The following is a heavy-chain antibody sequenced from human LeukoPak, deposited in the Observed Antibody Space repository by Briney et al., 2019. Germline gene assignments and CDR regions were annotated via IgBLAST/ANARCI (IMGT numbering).Heavy chain of an antibody. V-gene: IGHV3-23*01. J-gene: IGHJ4*02. D-gene: IGHD1-26*01. CDR2: IYGDGSGT. CDR1: GFTFGTYT. Sequence: PGGSLRLSCAASGFTFGTYTMSWVRQAPGKGLEWVSGIYGDGSGTFYTDSVKGRFTIPRDNSKNTLWLQMNSLRAEDMAVYYCAKDEKADGAWGIDYGGQGTGVIVSS. CDR3: AKDEKADGAWGIDY.